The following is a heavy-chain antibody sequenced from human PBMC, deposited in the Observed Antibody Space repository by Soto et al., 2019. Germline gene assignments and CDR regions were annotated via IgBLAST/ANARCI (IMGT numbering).Heavy chain of an antibody. CDR2: IIPIFGTA. CDR3: ARHVPAAGYYYGMDV. Sequence: QVQLVQSGAEVKKPGSSVKVSCKASGGTFSSYAISWVRQAPGQGLEWMGGIIPIFGTANYAQKFQGRVTITADESTSTAYMELSSLSSEYTAVYYCARHVPAAGYYYGMDVWGQGTTVTFSS. CDR1: GGTFSSYA. D-gene: IGHD2-2*01. V-gene: IGHV1-69*12. J-gene: IGHJ6*02.